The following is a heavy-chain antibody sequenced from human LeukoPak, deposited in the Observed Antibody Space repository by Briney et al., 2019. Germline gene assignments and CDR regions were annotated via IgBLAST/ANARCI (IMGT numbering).Heavy chain of an antibody. V-gene: IGHV1-18*01. Sequence: ASVKVSCKASGYTFTSYGISWVRQAPGQGLEWMGWISAYNGNTNYAQKLQGRVTMTTDTSTSTAYMELRSLRSDDTAVYYRARDYCSGGSCYSHYYYYMDVWGKGTTVTVSS. CDR1: GYTFTSYG. CDR3: ARDYCSGGSCYSHYYYYMDV. CDR2: ISAYNGNT. D-gene: IGHD2-15*01. J-gene: IGHJ6*03.